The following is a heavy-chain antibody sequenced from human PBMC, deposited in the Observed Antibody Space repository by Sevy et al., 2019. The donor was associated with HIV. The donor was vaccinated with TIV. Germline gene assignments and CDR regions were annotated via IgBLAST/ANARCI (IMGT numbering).Heavy chain of an antibody. Sequence: GGSLRLSCVASGLTFDDYAMHWVRQAPGKGLEWVSGISWNSGSKDYADSVKGRFTISRDNAKNSLYLQMNSLRAEDTALYYCAKDNRGYNYGAWGVWGQGTTVTVSS. CDR1: GLTFDDYA. V-gene: IGHV3-9*01. D-gene: IGHD5-18*01. J-gene: IGHJ6*02. CDR3: AKDNRGYNYGAWGV. CDR2: ISWNSGSK.